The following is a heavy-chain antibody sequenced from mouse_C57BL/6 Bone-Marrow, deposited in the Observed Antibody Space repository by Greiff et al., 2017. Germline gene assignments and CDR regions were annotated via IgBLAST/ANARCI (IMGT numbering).Heavy chain of an antibody. D-gene: IGHD1-1*01. CDR2: INPKNGGT. Sequence: EVQLQQSGPELVKPGASVKISCKASGYTFTDYYMNWVQQSHGKSLEWIGDINPKNGGTSYNQKLKGKATLTVDKSSSTAYMELRSLTSEDSAVYYCAGYYYGSAWFAYWGQGTLVTVSA. CDR1: GYTFTDYY. V-gene: IGHV1-26*01. J-gene: IGHJ3*01. CDR3: AGYYYGSAWFAY.